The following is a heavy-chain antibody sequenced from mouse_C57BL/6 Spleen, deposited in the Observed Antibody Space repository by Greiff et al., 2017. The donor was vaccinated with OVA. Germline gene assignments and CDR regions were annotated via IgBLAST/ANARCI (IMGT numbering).Heavy chain of an antibody. J-gene: IGHJ2*01. V-gene: IGHV14-4*01. CDR3: TTGDYYGSSYGDDD. Sequence: EVQLQQSGAELVRPGASVKLSCTASGFNIKDYYMHWVKQRPEQGLEWIGWIDPENGDTEYASKFQGKATITADTSSNTAYLQLSSLTSEDTAVYYCTTGDYYGSSYGDDDWGQGTTLTVSS. D-gene: IGHD1-1*01. CDR1: GFNIKDYY. CDR2: IDPENGDT.